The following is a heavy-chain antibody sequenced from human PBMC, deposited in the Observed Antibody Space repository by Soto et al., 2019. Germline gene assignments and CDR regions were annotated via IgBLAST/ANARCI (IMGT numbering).Heavy chain of an antibody. D-gene: IGHD3-3*01. V-gene: IGHV4-59*01. J-gene: IGHJ6*02. CDR3: ARDLIAPGVVSTYYYYYGMDV. CDR2: IYYSEST. CDR1: GGSISSYY. Sequence: SETLSLTCTVSGGSISSYYWSWIRQPPGKGLEWIGYIYYSESTNYNPSLKSRVTISVDTSKNQFSLKLSSVTAADTAVYYCARDLIAPGVVSTYYYYYGMDVWGQGTTVTVSS.